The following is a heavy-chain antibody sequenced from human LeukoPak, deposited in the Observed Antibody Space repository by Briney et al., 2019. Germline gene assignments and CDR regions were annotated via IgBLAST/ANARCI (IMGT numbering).Heavy chain of an antibody. D-gene: IGHD2-8*02. Sequence: GSLRLSCAASGFTFSSYAMTWVRQAPGKGLEWVSGISGSGGSTYYADSVRGRFTISRDNSKSTLSLQMNSLRAEDTAIYYCATYRQVLLPFESWGQGTLVTVSS. V-gene: IGHV3-23*01. CDR3: ATYRQVLLPFES. CDR1: GFTFSSYA. J-gene: IGHJ4*02. CDR2: ISGSGGST.